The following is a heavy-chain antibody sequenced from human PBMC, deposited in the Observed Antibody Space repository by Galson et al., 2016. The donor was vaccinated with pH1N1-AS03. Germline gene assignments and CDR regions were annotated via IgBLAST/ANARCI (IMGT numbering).Heavy chain of an antibody. V-gene: IGHV4-61*01. D-gene: IGHD2-2*02. CDR1: GGTVSSGLYY. CDR3: ARVAVPAAIEGYYFDY. CDR2: VYYTGTT. Sequence: SLTCTVSGGTVSSGLYYWSWVRQPPGKGLEWLGYVYYTGTTYYSPSLKSRITISIDTSKNQFSLKLASVTAADTAVYYCARVAVPAAIEGYYFDYWGQGTLVPVSS. J-gene: IGHJ4*02.